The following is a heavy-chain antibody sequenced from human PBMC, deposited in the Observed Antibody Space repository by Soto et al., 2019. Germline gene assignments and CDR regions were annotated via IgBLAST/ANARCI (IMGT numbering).Heavy chain of an antibody. CDR1: GYTFTNYG. D-gene: IGHD1-7*01. Sequence: QVQLVQSGTEVKTPGASVKVSCHASGYTFTNYGINWVRQAPGQGLAWMAWISAYNGKTHHAPFVQDRVTMTTDTSTRTAYMEMTSLGPDDTAVYDCARGGWNYGPGSFDLWGQGTMVTVSS. CDR2: ISAYNGKT. J-gene: IGHJ3*01. V-gene: IGHV1-18*04. CDR3: ARGGWNYGPGSFDL.